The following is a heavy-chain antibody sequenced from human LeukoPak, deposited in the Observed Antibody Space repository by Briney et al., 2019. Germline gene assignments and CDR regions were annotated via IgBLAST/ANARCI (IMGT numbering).Heavy chain of an antibody. CDR3: ASGRYTYGSEH. D-gene: IGHD5-18*01. J-gene: IGHJ1*01. Sequence: SETLSLTCAVYGGSFSGYYWSWIRQPPGKGLEWIGEINHSGSTNYNPSLKSRVTISLDTSKNQFSLKLNSVTAADTAVYYCASGRYTYGSEHWGQGTLVTVSS. CDR1: GGSFSGYY. V-gene: IGHV4-34*01. CDR2: INHSGST.